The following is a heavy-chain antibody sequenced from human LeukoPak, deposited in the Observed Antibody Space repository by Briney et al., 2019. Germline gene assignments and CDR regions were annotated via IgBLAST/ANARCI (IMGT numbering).Heavy chain of an antibody. J-gene: IGHJ4*02. CDR1: GGSISRYY. Sequence: SETLSLTCTVSGGSISRYYWSWIRQPAGKGLEWIGRIYTSGSTNFNPSLKSRVNMSVDTSKNHFSLKLSSVTAADTSVYYCAKAPHTYYFDYWGQGTLVTVSS. CDR3: AKAPHTYYFDY. V-gene: IGHV4-4*07. CDR2: IYTSGST.